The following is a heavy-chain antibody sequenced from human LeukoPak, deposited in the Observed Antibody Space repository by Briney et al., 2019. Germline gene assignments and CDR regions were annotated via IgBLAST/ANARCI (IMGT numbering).Heavy chain of an antibody. CDR3: ARDPRITMVRGVDDY. J-gene: IGHJ4*02. CDR2: ISSSGSTI. CDR1: GFTFSDYY. Sequence: GGSLRLSCAASGFTFSDYYMSWIRQAPGKGLEWVSYISSSGSTIYYADSVKGRFTISRDNAKNSLYLQMNSLRAEDTAVYYCARDPRITMVRGVDDYWGRGTLVTVSS. V-gene: IGHV3-11*04. D-gene: IGHD3-10*01.